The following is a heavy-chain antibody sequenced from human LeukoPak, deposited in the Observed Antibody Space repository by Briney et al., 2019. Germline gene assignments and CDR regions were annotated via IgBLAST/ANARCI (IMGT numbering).Heavy chain of an antibody. CDR2: IYYSGST. CDR3: ARYSPSSGYNLGHDAFDI. D-gene: IGHD3-22*01. CDR1: GGSISSISYY. Sequence: PSETLSLTCTASGGSISSISYYWGWIRQPPGKGLEWIGSIYYSGSTYYNPSLKSRVTKSVDTPKNQFSLKLSSVAAADTAVYYCARYSPSSGYNLGHDAFDIWGQGTMVTVSS. V-gene: IGHV4-39*01. J-gene: IGHJ3*02.